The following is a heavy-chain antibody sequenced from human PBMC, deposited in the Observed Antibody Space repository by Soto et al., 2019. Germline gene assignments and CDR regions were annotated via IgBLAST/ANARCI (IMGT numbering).Heavy chain of an antibody. CDR2: IYHSGST. J-gene: IGHJ5*02. Sequence: PSETLSLTCAVSGGSISSGGYSWSWIRQPPGKGLEWIGYIYHSGSTYYNPSLKSRVTISVDRSKNQFSLKLSSVTAADTAVYYCARLTETATTFVHWGQGTPVTVSS. CDR3: ARLTETATTFVH. V-gene: IGHV4-30-2*01. CDR1: GGSISSGGYS. D-gene: IGHD1-1*01.